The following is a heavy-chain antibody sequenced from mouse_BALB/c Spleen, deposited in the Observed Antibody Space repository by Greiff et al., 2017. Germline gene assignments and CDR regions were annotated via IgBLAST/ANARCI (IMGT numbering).Heavy chain of an antibody. V-gene: IGHV14-3*02. CDR1: GFNIKDTY. CDR3: ASREGYDAMDY. CDR2: IDPANGNT. Sequence: VQLQQSGAELVKPGASVKLSCTASGFNIKDTYMHWVKQRPEQGLEWIGRIDPANGNTKYDPKFQGKATITADTSSNTAYLQLSSLTSEDTAVYYCASREGYDAMDYWGQGTSVTVSS. J-gene: IGHJ4*01.